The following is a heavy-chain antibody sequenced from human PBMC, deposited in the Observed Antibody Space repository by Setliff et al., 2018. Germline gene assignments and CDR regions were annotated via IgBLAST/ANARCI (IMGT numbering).Heavy chain of an antibody. CDR2: FHTGGST. D-gene: IGHD3-3*01. CDR1: GGSISSGSYY. Sequence: SETLSLTCTVSGGSISSGSYYWTWIRQPAGKGLEWIGHFHTGGSTNYNRSLRSRVSISVDTSKNQFSLKLSSVTAADTATYYCARAGPTVTFFRVLVISWWDPWGQGSLVTVS. CDR3: ARAGPTVTFFRVLVISWWDP. J-gene: IGHJ5*02. V-gene: IGHV4-61*09.